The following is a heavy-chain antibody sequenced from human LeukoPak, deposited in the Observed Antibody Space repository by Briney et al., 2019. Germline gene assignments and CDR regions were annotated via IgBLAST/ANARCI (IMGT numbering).Heavy chain of an antibody. V-gene: IGHV4-59*12. CDR1: GGSISSYY. CDR2: IYYSGST. D-gene: IGHD3-3*01. CDR3: ARGLADFWSGYQIGQFDY. J-gene: IGHJ4*02. Sequence: NTSETLSLTCTVSGGSISSYYWSWIRQPPGKGLEWIGYIYYSGSTNYNPSLKSRVTISVDTSKNQFSLKLSSVTAADTAVYYCARGLADFWSGYQIGQFDYWGQGTLVTVSS.